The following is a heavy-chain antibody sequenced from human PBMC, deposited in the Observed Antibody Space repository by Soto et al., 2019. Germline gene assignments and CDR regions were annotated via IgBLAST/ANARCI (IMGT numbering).Heavy chain of an antibody. D-gene: IGHD2-2*01. J-gene: IGHJ5*02. V-gene: IGHV4-31*03. CDR3: GPDRCSSTRWEGCWFGP. CDR2: ITYSGDT. Sequence: SETLSLTCTVSGASISSAGYSWSWVRQHPGKGLEWIGYITYSGDTDYNPSLRSRVSISIDTSRNQFSLKLSSVTAVDTAVYYCGPDRCSSTRWEGCWFGPWGQGTLVTASS. CDR1: GASISSAGYS.